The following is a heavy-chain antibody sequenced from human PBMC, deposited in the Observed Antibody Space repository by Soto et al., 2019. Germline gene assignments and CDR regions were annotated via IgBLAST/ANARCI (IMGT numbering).Heavy chain of an antibody. CDR1: GGSISIGDYY. Sequence: SETLSLTCTVSGGSISIGDYYLSWIRQPPGKGLEWIGVIYYSGITYYNPSLESRVIISVDTSKNQFSLKLSSVTAADTAVYYCARPLTPLRATDASDIWGRGTMITVSS. CDR2: IYYSGIT. V-gene: IGHV4-30-4*01. J-gene: IGHJ3*02. CDR3: ARPLTPLRATDASDI.